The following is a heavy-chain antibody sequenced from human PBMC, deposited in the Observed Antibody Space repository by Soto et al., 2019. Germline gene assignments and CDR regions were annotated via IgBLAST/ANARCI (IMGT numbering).Heavy chain of an antibody. Sequence: QVQLVESGGGVVQPGRSLRLSCAASGFTFSSYGMHWVRQAPGKGLEWVAVISYDGSNKYYADSVKGRFTISRDNSKNTLYLQMNSLRAEDTAVYYCAKDQTGTPHYYYYGMDVW. J-gene: IGHJ6*01. CDR2: ISYDGSNK. CDR1: GFTFSSYG. V-gene: IGHV3-30*18. D-gene: IGHD1-1*01. CDR3: AKDQTGTPHYYYYGMDV.